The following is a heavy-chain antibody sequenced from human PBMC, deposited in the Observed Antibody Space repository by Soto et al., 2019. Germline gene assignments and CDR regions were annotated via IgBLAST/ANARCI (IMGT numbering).Heavy chain of an antibody. CDR1: GFTFTNYA. CDR2: TSYDTTSK. J-gene: IGHJ4*02. CDR3: AGVYYGDDSVNSC. V-gene: IGHV3-30-3*01. Sequence: QVQLVESGGGVVQPGRSLRLSCVASGFTFTNYALSWVRQAPGKGLEWLAATSYDTTSKYYADSVKGRFTISRDNSKNTLDLQMNCLRADDTAVYYCAGVYYGDDSVNSCGGQGTLVTVSS. D-gene: IGHD3-3*01.